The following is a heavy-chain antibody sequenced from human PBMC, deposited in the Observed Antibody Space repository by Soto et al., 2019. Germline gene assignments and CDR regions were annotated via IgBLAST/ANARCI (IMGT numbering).Heavy chain of an antibody. J-gene: IGHJ4*02. CDR3: ARVHSPGIAYFDY. D-gene: IGHD2-21*01. CDR2: IYYSGST. Sequence: LSLTCTVSGGSISSGGYYWSWIRQHPGKGLEWIGYIYYSGSTYYNPSLKSRVTISVDTSKNQFSLKLSSVTAADTAVYYCARVHSPGIAYFDYWGQGTLVTVSS. V-gene: IGHV4-31*03. CDR1: GGSISSGGYY.